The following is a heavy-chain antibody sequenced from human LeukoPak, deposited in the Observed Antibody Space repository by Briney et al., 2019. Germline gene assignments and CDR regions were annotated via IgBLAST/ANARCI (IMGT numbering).Heavy chain of an antibody. CDR1: GYTFTGYY. CDR3: ARGVSGSYAFGY. Sequence: GASVKVSCKASGYTFTGYYIHWVRQAPGQGVEWMGWINPNSGGTKYAQKFQGRVTMTRDTSISTAYMELSRLRSDDTAVYYCARGVSGSYAFGYWGQGTLVTVSS. V-gene: IGHV1-2*02. J-gene: IGHJ4*02. D-gene: IGHD1-26*01. CDR2: INPNSGGT.